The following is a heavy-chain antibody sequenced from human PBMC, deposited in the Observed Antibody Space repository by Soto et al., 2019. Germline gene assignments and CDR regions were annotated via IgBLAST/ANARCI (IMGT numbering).Heavy chain of an antibody. CDR3: ARDAGVSGELYY. CDR2: ISAYNGNT. CDR1: GYTFTSYG. J-gene: IGHJ4*02. V-gene: IGHV1-18*01. D-gene: IGHD3-16*01. Sequence: QVQLVQSGAEVKKPGASVKVSCKASGYTFTSYGISWVRQAPGQGLEWMGWISAYNGNTNYAQKLQGRVTMTTDTSTRTAYKELRSRRSDDTAVYYCARDAGVSGELYYWGQGTLVTVSS.